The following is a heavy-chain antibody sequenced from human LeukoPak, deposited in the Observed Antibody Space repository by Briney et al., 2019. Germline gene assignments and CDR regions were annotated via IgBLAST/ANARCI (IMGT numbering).Heavy chain of an antibody. V-gene: IGHV1-2*06. Sequence: ASVKVSCKASGYTFTGHYMHWVRQAPGQGLEWIGRIDPNSGDTNFAQKFQGRVTMTRDTSIPTAYMELSRLRSDDTAVYYCARVIAAVTSKGVLHYWGQGTLVTVSS. CDR3: ARVIAAVTSKGVLHY. D-gene: IGHD6-19*01. CDR2: IDPNSGDT. CDR1: GYTFTGHY. J-gene: IGHJ4*02.